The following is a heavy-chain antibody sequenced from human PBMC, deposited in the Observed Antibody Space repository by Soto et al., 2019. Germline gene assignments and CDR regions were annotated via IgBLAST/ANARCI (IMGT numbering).Heavy chain of an antibody. D-gene: IGHD6-13*01. CDR2: ISYDGNNK. J-gene: IGHJ6*02. Sequence: QVQLVESGGGVVQPGRSLRLSCAASGFTFSGFGMHWVRQVPGKGLEWVSFISYDGNNKYYVDSVKGRFTISIDNSKNTLYLQMNSLRAEDTAVYYCAKDVSAAGTFWGYYYGMDVWGQGTTVTISS. V-gene: IGHV3-30*18. CDR3: AKDVSAAGTFWGYYYGMDV. CDR1: GFTFSGFG.